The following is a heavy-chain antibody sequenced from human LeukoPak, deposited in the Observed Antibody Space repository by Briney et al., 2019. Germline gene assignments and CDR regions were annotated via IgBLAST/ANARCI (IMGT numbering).Heavy chain of an antibody. Sequence: GGSLRLSCAASGFTFSSYAMSWIRQAPGKGLEWISYISSGSSTIYYADSVKGRFTISRDNTKDSLYLQMNSLRAEDTAVYYCTFIAVAGTDYWGQGTLVTVSS. CDR2: ISSGSSTI. D-gene: IGHD6-19*01. CDR3: TFIAVAGTDY. CDR1: GFTFSSYA. V-gene: IGHV3-48*04. J-gene: IGHJ4*02.